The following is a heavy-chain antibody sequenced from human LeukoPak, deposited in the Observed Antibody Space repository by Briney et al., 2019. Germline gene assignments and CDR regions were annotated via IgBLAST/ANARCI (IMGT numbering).Heavy chain of an antibody. CDR2: MNPNSGNT. D-gene: IGHD5-12*01. CDR1: GYTFTSYD. Sequence: GASVKVSCKASGYTFTSYDINWVRQATGQGLEWMGWMNPNSGNTGYAQKFQGRVTMTRNTSISTAYMELSSLRSDDTAVYYCARFWGGSSGYDAFDIWGQGTMVTVSS. V-gene: IGHV1-8*01. CDR3: ARFWGGSSGYDAFDI. J-gene: IGHJ3*02.